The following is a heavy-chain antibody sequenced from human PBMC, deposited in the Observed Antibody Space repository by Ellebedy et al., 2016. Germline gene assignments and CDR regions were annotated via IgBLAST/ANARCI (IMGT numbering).Heavy chain of an antibody. Sequence: GGSLRLXCAASGFTFSSYWMSWVRQAPGKGLEWVANIKQDGSEKYYVDSVKGRFTISRDNAKNSLYLQMNSLRAEDTAVYYCAREKGYCSSTSCMGGGWGQGTLVTVSS. CDR1: GFTFSSYW. V-gene: IGHV3-7*01. J-gene: IGHJ4*02. CDR2: IKQDGSEK. D-gene: IGHD2-2*01. CDR3: AREKGYCSSTSCMGGG.